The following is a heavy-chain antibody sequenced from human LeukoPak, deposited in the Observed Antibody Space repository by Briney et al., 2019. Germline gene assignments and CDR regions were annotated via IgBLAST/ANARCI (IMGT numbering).Heavy chain of an antibody. CDR3: VKDRGSSWYGDAFDI. Sequence: GRSLRLSCAASGFSFDDYAMHWVRQAPGKGLEWASGISWNSGSIGYADSVKGRFTISRDNAKNSLYLQMNSLRAEDMALYYCVKDRGSSWYGDAFDIWGQGTMVTVSS. CDR1: GFSFDDYA. CDR2: ISWNSGSI. V-gene: IGHV3-9*03. J-gene: IGHJ3*02. D-gene: IGHD6-13*01.